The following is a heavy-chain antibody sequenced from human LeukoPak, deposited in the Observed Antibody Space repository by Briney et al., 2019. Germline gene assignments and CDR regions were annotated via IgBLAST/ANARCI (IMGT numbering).Heavy chain of an antibody. J-gene: IGHJ6*03. Sequence: GGSLRLSCEVSGFTFSTFGMDWLRQAPGKGLEWVSSFRGDGGSTYYAESVKGRFTISRDNSKNTLYLQMNSLRAEDTAVYYCAKGGYSIAAYYYYYYMDVWGKGTTVTVSS. CDR3: AKGGYSIAAYYYYYYMDV. CDR2: FRGDGGST. CDR1: GFTFSTFG. V-gene: IGHV3-23*01. D-gene: IGHD6-25*01.